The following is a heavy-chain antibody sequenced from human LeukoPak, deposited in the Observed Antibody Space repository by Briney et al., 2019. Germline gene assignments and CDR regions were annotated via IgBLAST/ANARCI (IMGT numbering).Heavy chain of an antibody. D-gene: IGHD1-1*01. CDR3: ARGGTTHPYYYYYGMDV. Sequence: ASVKVSCKASGYTFTSYDINWVRQATGQGLEWMGWVNPNSGNTGYAQKFQGRVTMTRNTSISTAYMELSSLRSEDTAVYYCARGGTTHPYYYYYGMDVWGQGTTVTVSS. CDR1: GYTFTSYD. J-gene: IGHJ6*02. CDR2: VNPNSGNT. V-gene: IGHV1-8*01.